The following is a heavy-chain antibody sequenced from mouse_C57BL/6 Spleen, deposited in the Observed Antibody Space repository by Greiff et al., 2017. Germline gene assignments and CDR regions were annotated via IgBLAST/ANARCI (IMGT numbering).Heavy chain of an antibody. V-gene: IGHV1-69*01. CDR2: IDPSDSYP. D-gene: IGHD1-1*01. CDR3: ARRDYYGSSYAFDY. CDR1: GYTFTSYW. Sequence: QVQLQQPGAELVMPGASVKLSCKASGYTFTSYWMPWVKQRPGQGLEWIGEIDPSDSYPNYNQKFKGKSTLTVDKSSSTAYMQLSSLTSEDSAVYYCARRDYYGSSYAFDYWGQGTTLTVSS. J-gene: IGHJ2*01.